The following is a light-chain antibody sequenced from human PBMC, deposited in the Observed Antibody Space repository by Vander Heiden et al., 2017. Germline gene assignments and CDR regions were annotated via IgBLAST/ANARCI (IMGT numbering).Light chain of an antibody. CDR1: QTLRNY. Sequence: DIQMTQSPSSLSASVGDRVTISCRASQTLRNYLNWYQQRPGKAPNLLIYGATRLQSGVSSRFSGSASGTDFTLTISSLQLEDVATYYCQQSLATPWSFGQGTKLDIK. CDR2: GAT. V-gene: IGKV1-39*01. J-gene: IGKJ1*01. CDR3: QQSLATPWS.